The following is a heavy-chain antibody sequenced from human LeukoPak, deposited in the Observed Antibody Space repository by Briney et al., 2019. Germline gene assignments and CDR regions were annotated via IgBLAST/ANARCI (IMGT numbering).Heavy chain of an antibody. V-gene: IGHV4-30-2*01. J-gene: IGHJ5*02. CDR2: MYHSGST. CDR1: GGSISRSSYY. CDR3: AREPSPNWFDP. Sequence: SETLSLTCTVSGGSISRSSYYWGWIRQPPGKGLEWIGYMYHSGSTYYNPSLKSRVTISVDRSKNQFSLKLSSVTAADTAVYYCAREPSPNWFDPWGQGTLVTVSS.